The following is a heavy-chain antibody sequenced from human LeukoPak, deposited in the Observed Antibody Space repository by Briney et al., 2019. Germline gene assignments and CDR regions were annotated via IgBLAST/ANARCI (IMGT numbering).Heavy chain of an antibody. CDR3: ARDGNSDYYYYYGMDV. CDR2: IYYSGST. J-gene: IGHJ6*02. D-gene: IGHD5-18*01. CDR1: GGSISSYY. Sequence: PSETLSLTCTVSGGSISSYYWSWIRQPPGKGLEWIGYIYYSGSTYYNPSLKSRITISVDTSKNQFSLKLSSVTAADTAVYYCARDGNSDYYYYYGMDVWGQGTTVTVSS. V-gene: IGHV4-59*12.